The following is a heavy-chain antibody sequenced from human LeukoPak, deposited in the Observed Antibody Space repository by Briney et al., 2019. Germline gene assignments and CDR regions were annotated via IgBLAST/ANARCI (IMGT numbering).Heavy chain of an antibody. J-gene: IGHJ4*02. CDR3: AKLDRAYSYGLS. CDR2: ISGSGGST. D-gene: IGHD5-18*01. Sequence: GGSLRLSCAASGFTFSSYAMSWVRQAPGKGLEWVSAISGSGGSTYYADSVKGRFAISRDNSKNTLYLQMNSLRAEDTAVYYCAKLDRAYSYGLSWGQGTLVTVSS. V-gene: IGHV3-23*01. CDR1: GFTFSSYA.